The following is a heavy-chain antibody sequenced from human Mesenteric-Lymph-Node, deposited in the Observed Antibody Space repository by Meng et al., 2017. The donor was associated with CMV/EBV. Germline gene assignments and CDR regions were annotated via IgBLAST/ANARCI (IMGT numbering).Heavy chain of an antibody. CDR2: INPGGGNT. CDR1: GYTFTGYY. D-gene: IGHD2-2*01. CDR3: ARGRGGYCSSTSCLFDY. Sequence: ASVKVSCKASGYTFTGYYIHWLRQAPGQGLEWMATINPGGGNTIYAQNFQGRVTMTRDTSTSTVYMELSSLRSEDTAVYYCARGRGGYCSSTSCLFDYWGQGTLVTVSS. V-gene: IGHV1-46*01. J-gene: IGHJ4*02.